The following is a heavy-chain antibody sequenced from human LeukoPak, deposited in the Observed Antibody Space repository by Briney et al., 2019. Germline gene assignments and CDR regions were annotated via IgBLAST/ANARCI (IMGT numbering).Heavy chain of an antibody. Sequence: GASVKVSCKASGYTFTSYDINWVRQAPGQGLEWMGWMNPNSGNTGYAQKFQGRVTMTRNTSISTAYMELSSLRSEDTAVYYCAIGSVYDYVWGNVPWGQGTLVTVSS. J-gene: IGHJ5*02. CDR3: AIGSVYDYVWGNVP. D-gene: IGHD3-16*01. CDR2: MNPNSGNT. CDR1: GYTFTSYD. V-gene: IGHV1-8*01.